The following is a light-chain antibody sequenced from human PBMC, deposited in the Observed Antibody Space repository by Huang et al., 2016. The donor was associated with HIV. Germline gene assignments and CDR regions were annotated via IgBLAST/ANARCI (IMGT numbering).Light chain of an antibody. CDR2: DAS. Sequence: DIQMTQSPSSLSASVGERVTITCQASQDIRNYLNWYQQKPGKAPKLLIYDASNLETEVPLRFSGSGSGTNFTFTISSLQSEDIATYYCQQYDNRYTFGQGTKLEI. V-gene: IGKV1-33*01. J-gene: IGKJ2*01. CDR3: QQYDNRYT. CDR1: QDIRNY.